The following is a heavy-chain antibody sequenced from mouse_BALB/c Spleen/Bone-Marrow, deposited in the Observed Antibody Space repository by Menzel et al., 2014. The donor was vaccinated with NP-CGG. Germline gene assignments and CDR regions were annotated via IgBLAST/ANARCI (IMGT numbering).Heavy chain of an antibody. Sequence: VQLQQSGAELAKPGASVKMSCKASGYTFTNYWMHWVKQRPGQGLEWIGYINPSTGYTEYNQKFKDKAALTADKSSSTAYMQLSSVTSEDSAVYYSARSPYGHFDYWGQGTTLTVSS. V-gene: IGHV1-7*01. CDR2: INPSTGYT. CDR1: GYTFTNYW. CDR3: ARSPYGHFDY. D-gene: IGHD1-1*02. J-gene: IGHJ2*01.